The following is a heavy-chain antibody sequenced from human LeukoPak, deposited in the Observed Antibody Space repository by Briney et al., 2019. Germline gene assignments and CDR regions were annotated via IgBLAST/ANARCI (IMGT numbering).Heavy chain of an antibody. Sequence: ASVKVSCKASGYTFTSYDINWVRQATGQGLEWMGWINPNSGGTNYAQKFQGRVTMTRDTSISTAYMELSRLRSDDTAVYYCAIVGATVYWGQGTLVTVSS. D-gene: IGHD1-26*01. J-gene: IGHJ4*02. CDR1: GYTFTSYD. CDR3: AIVGATVY. CDR2: INPNSGGT. V-gene: IGHV1-2*02.